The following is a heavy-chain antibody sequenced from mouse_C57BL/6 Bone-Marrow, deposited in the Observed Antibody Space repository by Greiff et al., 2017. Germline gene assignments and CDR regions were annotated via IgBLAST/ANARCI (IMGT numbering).Heavy chain of an antibody. CDR1: GYAFSSYW. J-gene: IGHJ3*01. CDR3: ARDGSSPFAY. D-gene: IGHD1-1*01. CDR2: IYPGDGDT. V-gene: IGHV1-80*01. Sequence: QVQLKESGAELVKPGASVKISCKASGYAFSSYWMNWVKQRPGKGLEWIGQIYPGDGDTNYNGKFKGKATLTADKSSSTAYMQLSSLTSEDSAVYFCARDGSSPFAYWGQGTLVTVSA.